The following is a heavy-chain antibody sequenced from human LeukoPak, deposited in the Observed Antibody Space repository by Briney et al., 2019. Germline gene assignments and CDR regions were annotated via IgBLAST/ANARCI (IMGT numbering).Heavy chain of an antibody. D-gene: IGHD3-22*01. Sequence: ASVKVSCKASGYTFTGYYMHWVRQAPGQGLEWMGWINPNSGGTNYAQKFQGRVTMTRATSISTAYMELSRLRSDDTAVYYCARAFRKQYYYDSSGYFPHLPDYWGQGTLVTVSS. CDR1: GYTFTGYY. V-gene: IGHV1-2*02. CDR2: INPNSGGT. CDR3: ARAFRKQYYYDSSGYFPHLPDY. J-gene: IGHJ4*02.